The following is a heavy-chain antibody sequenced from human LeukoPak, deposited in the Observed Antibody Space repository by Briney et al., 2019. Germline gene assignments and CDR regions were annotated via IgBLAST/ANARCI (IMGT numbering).Heavy chain of an antibody. CDR1: GFTFSSYV. Sequence: GGSLRLSCAASGFTFSSYVMSWVRQAPGEGLEWVSTISGSGDSTYYADSVKGRFTMSRDNSKNALYLQLNSLRAEDTAVYFCARDRNFPRDQFDYWGQGTLVTVSS. V-gene: IGHV3-23*01. CDR2: ISGSGDST. CDR3: ARDRNFPRDQFDY. J-gene: IGHJ4*02. D-gene: IGHD4-11*01.